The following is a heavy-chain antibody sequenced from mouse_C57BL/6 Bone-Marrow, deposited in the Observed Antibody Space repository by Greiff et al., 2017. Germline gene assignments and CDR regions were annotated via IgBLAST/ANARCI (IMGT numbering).Heavy chain of an antibody. V-gene: IGHV1-55*01. CDR2: IYPGSGST. J-gene: IGHJ3*01. Sequence: QVQLQQPGAELVKPGASVKMSCKASGYTFTSYWITWVKQRPGQGLEWIGDIYPGSGSTNYNEKFKSKATLTVDTSSSTAYMQLSSLTSEDSAVYYCASRIYYDYDGAYWGQGTLVTVSA. D-gene: IGHD2-4*01. CDR3: ASRIYYDYDGAY. CDR1: GYTFTSYW.